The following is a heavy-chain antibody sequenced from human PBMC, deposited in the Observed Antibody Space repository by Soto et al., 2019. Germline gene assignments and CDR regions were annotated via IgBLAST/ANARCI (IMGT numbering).Heavy chain of an antibody. J-gene: IGHJ4*02. D-gene: IGHD2-15*01. Sequence: QVQLVQSGAEVKKPGASVKVSCKASGYTFTGYYMHWVRQAPGQGLEWMGWISPNSGGTNYAQKFQGWVTMTRDTSISTAYMELSRLRSDDTAVYYCARASHLGYCSGGSCKWYYFDYWGQGTLVTVSS. CDR3: ARASHLGYCSGGSCKWYYFDY. V-gene: IGHV1-2*04. CDR2: ISPNSGGT. CDR1: GYTFTGYY.